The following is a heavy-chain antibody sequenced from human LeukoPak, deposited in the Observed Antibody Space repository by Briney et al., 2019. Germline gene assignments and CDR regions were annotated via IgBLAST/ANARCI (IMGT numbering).Heavy chain of an antibody. V-gene: IGHV1-69*01. CDR2: IIPIFGTA. D-gene: IGHD4-17*01. CDR1: GGTFSSYA. Sequence: SVKVSCKASGGTFSSYAISWVRQAPGQGLEWMGGIIPIFGTANYAQKFQGGVTITADESTSTAYMELSSLRSEDTAVYYCARGVEGDYDFDYWGQGTLVTVSS. CDR3: ARGVEGDYDFDY. J-gene: IGHJ4*02.